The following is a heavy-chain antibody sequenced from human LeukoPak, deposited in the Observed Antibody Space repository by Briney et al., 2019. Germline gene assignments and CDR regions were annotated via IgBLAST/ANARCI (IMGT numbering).Heavy chain of an antibody. V-gene: IGHV4-61*02. Sequence: SETLSLTCAVSGGSISSGSYYWSWIRQPAGKGLEWIGRIYTSGSTNYNPSLKSRVTISVDTSKNQFSLKLSSVTAADTAVYYCARSPLYMVRGPDFDYWGQGTLVTVSS. J-gene: IGHJ4*02. CDR2: IYTSGST. D-gene: IGHD3-10*01. CDR3: ARSPLYMVRGPDFDY. CDR1: GGSISSGSYY.